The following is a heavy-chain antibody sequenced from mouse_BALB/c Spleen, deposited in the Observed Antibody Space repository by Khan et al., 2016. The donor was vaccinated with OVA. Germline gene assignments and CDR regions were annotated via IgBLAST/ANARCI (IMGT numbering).Heavy chain of an antibody. CDR3: TSCITTATGDYYAMDY. Sequence: EVELVESGGDLVNPGGSLKLSCAATGFIFSSYGMSWVRQTPDMRLEWVATISSGGTYTYYPYSVKGRFNISRDNAKNTLSLQMSSLKSDDTAMYYCTSCITTATGDYYAMDYWGQGTSVTVSS. V-gene: IGHV5-6*01. D-gene: IGHD1-2*01. CDR1: GFIFSSYG. CDR2: ISSGGTYT. J-gene: IGHJ4*01.